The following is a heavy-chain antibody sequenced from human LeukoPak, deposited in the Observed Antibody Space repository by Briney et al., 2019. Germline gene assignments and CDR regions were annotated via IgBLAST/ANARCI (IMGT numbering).Heavy chain of an antibody. J-gene: IGHJ4*02. Sequence: SETLSLTCTVSGGSISSYYWRWIRQPAGKGLEWIGRIHTTGGTRYNPSLKSRITMSVDASKNQFSLKLSSVTAADTAVYYCAGDLALGYCPSSSCSSPLFDYWGQGTLVTVSS. CDR1: GGSISSYY. V-gene: IGHV4-4*07. CDR2: IHTTGGT. CDR3: AGDLALGYCPSSSCSSPLFDY. D-gene: IGHD2-2*01.